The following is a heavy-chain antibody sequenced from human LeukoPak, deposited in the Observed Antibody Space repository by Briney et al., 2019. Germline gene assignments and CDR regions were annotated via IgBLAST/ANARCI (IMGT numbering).Heavy chain of an antibody. V-gene: IGHV1-69*05. J-gene: IGHJ4*02. D-gene: IGHD5-12*01. Sequence: SVKVSCKASGGTFSSYAISWVRQAPGQGLEWMGGIIPIFGTANYAQKFQGRVTMTRDMSTSTVYMELSSLRSEDTAVYYCARAYGYGYFDYWGQGTLVTVSS. CDR3: ARAYGYGYFDY. CDR1: GGTFSSYA. CDR2: IIPIFGTA.